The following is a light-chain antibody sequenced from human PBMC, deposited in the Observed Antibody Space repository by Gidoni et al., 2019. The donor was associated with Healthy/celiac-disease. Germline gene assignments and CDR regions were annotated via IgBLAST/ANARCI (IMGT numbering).Light chain of an antibody. CDR2: AAS. J-gene: IGKJ4*01. CDR3: QQSYSTPGT. Sequence: DIQMTQSPSSLSASVGGRVTITCRASQSISSYLNWYQQKPGKAPKLLIYAASSLQSGVPSRFSGSGSGTDFTLTISSLQPEDFATYYCQQSYSTPGTFGGGTKVEIK. V-gene: IGKV1-39*01. CDR1: QSISSY.